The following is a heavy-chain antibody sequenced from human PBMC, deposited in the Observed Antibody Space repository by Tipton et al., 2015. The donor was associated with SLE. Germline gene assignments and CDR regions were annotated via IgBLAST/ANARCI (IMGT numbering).Heavy chain of an antibody. D-gene: IGHD2-8*02. V-gene: IGHV1-18*01. J-gene: IGHJ4*02. Sequence: QSGPEVKKPGASVKVACKASGYTFNSYGLSWVRQAPGQGLEWMGWISAYDGKTNYGQKFKGRVTMTTDTSTRTAYMELRSLGSDDTAVYYCARVGYCTGGVCPPYFDYWGQGSRITVSS. CDR2: ISAYDGKT. CDR3: ARVGYCTGGVCPPYFDY. CDR1: GYTFNSYG.